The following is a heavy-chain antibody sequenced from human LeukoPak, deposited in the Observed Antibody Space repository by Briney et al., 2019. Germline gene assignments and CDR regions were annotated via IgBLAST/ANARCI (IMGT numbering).Heavy chain of an antibody. CDR1: GYTFTSYG. CDR2: ISAYNGNT. D-gene: IGHD2-2*01. CDR3: ARDGCSSTSCSLSGYYGMDV. Sequence: ASVKVSCKASGYTFTSYGISWVRQAPGQGLVWMGWISAYNGNTNYAQKLQGRVTMTTDTSTSTAYMELRSLRFDDTAVYYCARDGCSSTSCSLSGYYGMDVWGQGTTVTVSS. V-gene: IGHV1-18*01. J-gene: IGHJ6*02.